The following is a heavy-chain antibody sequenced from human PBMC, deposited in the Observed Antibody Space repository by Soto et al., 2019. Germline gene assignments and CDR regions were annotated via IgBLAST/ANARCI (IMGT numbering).Heavy chain of an antibody. Sequence: QVPLQESGPGLVKPSQTLSLTCTVSGGSISSGGYYWSWIRQHPGKGLEWIGYIYYSGSTYYNPSLKSRVTISVDTSKNQFSLKLSSVTAADTAVYYCARVTEGITMIVVVPAYAFDIWGQGTMVTVSS. CDR1: GGSISSGGYY. CDR2: IYYSGST. V-gene: IGHV4-31*03. CDR3: ARVTEGITMIVVVPAYAFDI. D-gene: IGHD3-22*01. J-gene: IGHJ3*02.